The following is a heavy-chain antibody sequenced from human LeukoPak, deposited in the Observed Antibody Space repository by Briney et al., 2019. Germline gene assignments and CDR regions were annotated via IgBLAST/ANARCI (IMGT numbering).Heavy chain of an antibody. D-gene: IGHD2-8*02. J-gene: IGHJ4*02. Sequence: VGSLRLSCAASGFIFSDYYMTWIRQAPGKGLEWVSHISSSGSNIHHADSVKGRFTISRDNAKNSLYLQMNSLRAEDTAVYYCVREGYSTGQFDYWGQGTLVTVSS. CDR1: GFIFSDYY. CDR2: ISSSGSNI. CDR3: VREGYSTGQFDY. V-gene: IGHV3-11*04.